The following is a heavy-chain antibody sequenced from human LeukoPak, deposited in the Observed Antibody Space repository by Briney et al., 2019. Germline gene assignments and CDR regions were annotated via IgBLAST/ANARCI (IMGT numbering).Heavy chain of an antibody. CDR1: GFTFSSYW. Sequence: GGSLRLSCAASGFTFSSYWMSWVRQAPGKGLEWVANIKQDGSEKYYVDSVKGRFTISRDNAKNSLYLQMNSLRAEDTAVYYCARVRGYGDYIDYFDYWGQGTLVTVSS. V-gene: IGHV3-7*03. D-gene: IGHD4-17*01. J-gene: IGHJ4*02. CDR3: ARVRGYGDYIDYFDY. CDR2: IKQDGSEK.